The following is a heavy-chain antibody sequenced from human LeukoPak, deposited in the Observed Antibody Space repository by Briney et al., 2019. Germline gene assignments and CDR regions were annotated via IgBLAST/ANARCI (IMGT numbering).Heavy chain of an antibody. CDR2: INPNSGGT. V-gene: IGHV1-2*02. Sequence: ASVKVSCTPSVYTFTSYYMHWVRQAPGQGLEWMGWINPNSGGTNYAQKFQGRVTMTRDTSISTAYMELSRLRSDDTAVYYCARDRGDSSGYSFDPWGQGTLVTVSP. CDR3: ARDRGDSSGYSFDP. D-gene: IGHD3-22*01. CDR1: VYTFTSYY. J-gene: IGHJ5*02.